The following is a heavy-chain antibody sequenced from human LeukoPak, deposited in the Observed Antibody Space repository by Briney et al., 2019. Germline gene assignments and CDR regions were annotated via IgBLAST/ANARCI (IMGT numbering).Heavy chain of an antibody. CDR1: GFTFTSYW. V-gene: IGHV3-74*03. D-gene: IGHD2-21*01. J-gene: IGHJ4*02. Sequence: GGSLRLSCAASGFTFTSYWMHWVCQVPGKGLVWASRIHSDGTSTKYADSVKGRFTISRDNAKNTLYLQMNSLRVEDTAVYYCARGYSVRGDYWGQGTLVTVSS. CDR2: IHSDGTST. CDR3: ARGYSVRGDY.